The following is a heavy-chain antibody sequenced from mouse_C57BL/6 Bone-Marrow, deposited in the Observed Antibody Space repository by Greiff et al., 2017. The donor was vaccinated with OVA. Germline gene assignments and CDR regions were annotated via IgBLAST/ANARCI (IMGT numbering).Heavy chain of an antibody. V-gene: IGHV1-69*01. D-gene: IGHD1-1*01. CDR1: GYTFTSYW. Sequence: QVQLQQPGAELVMPGASVKLSCKASGYTFTSYWMHWVKQRPGQGLEWIGEIDPSDSYTNYNQKFKGKSTLTVDKSSSTAYMQLSSLTSEDSAVYYCAREDERYYFDYWGRGATLTVSS. CDR3: AREDERYYFDY. CDR2: IDPSDSYT. J-gene: IGHJ2*01.